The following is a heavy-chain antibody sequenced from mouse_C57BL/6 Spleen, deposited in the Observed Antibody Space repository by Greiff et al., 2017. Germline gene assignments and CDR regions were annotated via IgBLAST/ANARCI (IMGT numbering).Heavy chain of an antibody. Sequence: VQLQQSGAELVRPGASVTLSCKASGYTITDYEMHWVKQTPVHGLEWIGAIDPETGGTAYTQKFQGKATLTADKSSSTAYMELRSLTSEVAAVDSCTSEGGGPCAYWGQGTLVTVSA. CDR3: TSEGGGPCAY. CDR2: IDPETGGT. J-gene: IGHJ3*01. V-gene: IGHV1-15*01. D-gene: IGHD1-1*02. CDR1: GYTITDYE.